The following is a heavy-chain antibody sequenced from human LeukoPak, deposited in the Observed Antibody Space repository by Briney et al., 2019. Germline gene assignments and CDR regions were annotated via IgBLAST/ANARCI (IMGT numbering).Heavy chain of an antibody. CDR1: GYTFTTDY. J-gene: IGHJ6*03. V-gene: IGHV1-46*01. CDR2: INPSGGST. CDR3: ARARGSGNYYGHDYYYYYYMDV. Sequence: ASVKVSCKASGYTFTTDYIHWVRQAPGQGLEWMGIINPSGGSTTYAQKFQGRVIMTGDTSTSTVYMELRSLRSEDTAVYYCARARGSGNYYGHDYYYYYYMDVWGQGTTVTVSS. D-gene: IGHD3-10*01.